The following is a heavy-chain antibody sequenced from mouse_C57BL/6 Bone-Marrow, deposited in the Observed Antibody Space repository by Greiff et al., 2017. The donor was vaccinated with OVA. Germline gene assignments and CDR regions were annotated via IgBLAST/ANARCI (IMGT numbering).Heavy chain of an antibody. CDR1: GFTFSSYA. D-gene: IGHD1-1*01. CDR3: ARDKGFYYGSSHYFDY. V-gene: IGHV5-4*01. CDR2: ISDGGSYT. J-gene: IGHJ2*01. Sequence: EVKLMESGGGLVKPGGSLKLSCAASGFTFSSYAMSWVRQTPEKRLEWVATISDGGSYTYYPDNVKGRFTISRDNAKNNLYLQMSHLKSEDTAMYYCARDKGFYYGSSHYFDYWGQGTTLTVSS.